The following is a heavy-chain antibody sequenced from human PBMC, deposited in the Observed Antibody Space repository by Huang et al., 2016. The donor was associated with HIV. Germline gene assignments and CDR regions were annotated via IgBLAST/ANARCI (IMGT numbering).Heavy chain of an antibody. D-gene: IGHD5-12*01. Sequence: EVQLVQSGAEARKPGESLKISCKASGYSFTRSGIGWVRQMPGKGLEWSGIIYPCESDTTYGPSFQGEVTSSADKFVNTADLQWSSLKASDTAMYYCATGPRWLHSNFDYWGQGTLVTVSS. V-gene: IGHV5-51*01. J-gene: IGHJ4*02. CDR3: ATGPRWLHSNFDY. CDR2: IYPCESDT. CDR1: GYSFTRSG.